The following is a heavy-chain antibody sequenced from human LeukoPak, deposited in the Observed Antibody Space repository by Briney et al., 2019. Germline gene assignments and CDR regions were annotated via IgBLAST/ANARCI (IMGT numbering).Heavy chain of an antibody. CDR1: GYTFTSYY. CDR3: ARDPHSDKSLDY. V-gene: IGHV1-46*01. CDR2: INPSGGST. Sequence: ASVKVSCKASGYTFTSYYMHWVRQAPGQGLEGMGIINPSGGSTSYAQKFQGRVTMTRDTSTSTVYMELSSLRSEDTAVYYCARDPHSDKSLDYWGQGTLVTVSS. J-gene: IGHJ4*02.